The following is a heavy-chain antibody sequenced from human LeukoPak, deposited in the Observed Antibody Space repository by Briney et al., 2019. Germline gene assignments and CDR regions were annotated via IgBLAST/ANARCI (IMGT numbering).Heavy chain of an antibody. Sequence: GASVNVSCKASVYTFTGYYMHWLRQAPGQGLEWMGIINPSGGSTSYAQKFQGRVTMTRDMSTSTVYMELSSLRSEDTAVYYCARATGNSSGPHTPRAPIGYWGQGTLVTVSS. CDR2: INPSGGST. V-gene: IGHV1-46*01. D-gene: IGHD3-22*01. CDR1: VYTFTGYY. J-gene: IGHJ4*02. CDR3: ARATGNSSGPHTPRAPIGY.